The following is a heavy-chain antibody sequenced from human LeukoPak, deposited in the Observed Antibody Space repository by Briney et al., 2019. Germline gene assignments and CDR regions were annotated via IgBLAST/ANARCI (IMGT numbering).Heavy chain of an antibody. CDR2: IKQDGSEK. V-gene: IGHV3-7*05. J-gene: IGHJ4*02. Sequence: PGGSLRLSCAASGFTFSSYWMSWVRQAPGKGLEWVANIKQDGSEKYYVDSVKGRFTISRDDSQNIVYLQMDSLRAEDTALYYCTTRLRNHFDYWGQGTQVTVSS. CDR1: GFTFSSYW. CDR3: TTRLRNHFDY. D-gene: IGHD5-12*01.